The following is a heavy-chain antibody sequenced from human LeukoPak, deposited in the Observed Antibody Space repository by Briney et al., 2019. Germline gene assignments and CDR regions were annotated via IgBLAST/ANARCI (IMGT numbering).Heavy chain of an antibody. CDR3: ARENRMNGMDV. CDR2: INHSGST. Sequence: SESLSLTCAVYGVSFSSYYWSWMRQPPGKGLEWIGEINHSGSTNYNPSLKSRVTISVDTSKNQFSLKLSSVTAADTAVYYCARENRMNGMDVWGQGTTVTVSS. D-gene: IGHD2/OR15-2a*01. J-gene: IGHJ6*02. CDR1: GVSFSSYY. V-gene: IGHV4-34*01.